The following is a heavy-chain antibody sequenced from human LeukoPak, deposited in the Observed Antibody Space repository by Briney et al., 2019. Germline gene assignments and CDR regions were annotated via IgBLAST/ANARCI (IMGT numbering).Heavy chain of an antibody. CDR1: GGSVSSGSYY. CDR3: ARVGHCGGDCYYFDY. CDR2: IYYSGST. J-gene: IGHJ4*02. Sequence: PSETLSLTCTVSGGSVSSGSYYWSWIRQPPGKGLEWIGYIYYSGSTNYNPSLKSRVAISVDTSKNQFSLKLSSVTAADTAVYYCARVGHCGGDCYYFDYWGQGTLVTVSS. D-gene: IGHD2-21*02. V-gene: IGHV4-61*01.